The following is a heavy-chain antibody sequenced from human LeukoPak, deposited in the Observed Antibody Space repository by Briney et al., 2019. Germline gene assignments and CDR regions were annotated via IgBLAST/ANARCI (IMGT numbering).Heavy chain of an antibody. V-gene: IGHV3-30-3*01. CDR1: GFTFSSYS. D-gene: IGHD3-22*01. CDR2: ISYDGINK. J-gene: IGHJ5*02. CDR3: ARDPLDSSGLMNWFDP. Sequence: PGGSLRLSCAASGFTFSSYSMHWVRQAPGKGLEWVAVISYDGINKYYADSVEGRFTISRDNSKNTLYLQMNSLRTEDTAVYYCARDPLDSSGLMNWFDPWGQGTLVTVSS.